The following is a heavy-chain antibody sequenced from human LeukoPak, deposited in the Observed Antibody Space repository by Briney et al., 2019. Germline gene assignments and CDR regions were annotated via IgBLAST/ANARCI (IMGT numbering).Heavy chain of an antibody. J-gene: IGHJ6*02. D-gene: IGHD4-17*01. CDR1: GFTFSSYG. V-gene: IGHV3-30*03. Sequence: GGSLRLSWAASGFTFSSYGMHWVRQAPGKGLEWVAVISYDGSNKYYADSVKGRFTISRDNSKNTLYLQMNSLRAEDTAVYYCARGYGDKASNLYYYYGMDVWGQGTTVTVSS. CDR2: ISYDGSNK. CDR3: ARGYGDKASNLYYYYGMDV.